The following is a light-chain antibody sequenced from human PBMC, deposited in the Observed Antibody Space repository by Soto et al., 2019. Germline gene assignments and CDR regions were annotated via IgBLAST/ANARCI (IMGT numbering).Light chain of an antibody. CDR1: QSVSSSY. J-gene: IGKJ4*01. CDR3: QQRYNWPLT. CDR2: GAS. Sequence: EIVLTQSPGTLSLSPGERATLSCRASQSVSSSYLAWYQQKPGQAHRLLIYGASSRATGIPDRFSGSGSGADGTLTISSLEPEDFEVYYCQQRYNWPLTFGGGTKVDNK. V-gene: IGKV3D-20*02.